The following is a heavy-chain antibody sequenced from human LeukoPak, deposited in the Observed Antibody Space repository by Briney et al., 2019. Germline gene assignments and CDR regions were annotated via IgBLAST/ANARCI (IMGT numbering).Heavy chain of an antibody. Sequence: SETLSLACTVSGGSISSGSYYWSWIRQPPGKGLEWIGYIYYSGSTNYNPSLKSRVTISVDTSKNQFSLKLSSVTAADTAVYYCARGLGGFWSGYLGDYWGQGTLVTVSS. D-gene: IGHD3-3*01. CDR2: IYYSGST. J-gene: IGHJ4*02. CDR3: ARGLGGFWSGYLGDY. CDR1: GGSISSGSYY. V-gene: IGHV4-61*01.